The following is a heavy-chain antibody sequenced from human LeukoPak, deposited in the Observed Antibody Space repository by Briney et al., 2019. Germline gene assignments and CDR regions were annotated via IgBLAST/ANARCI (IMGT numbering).Heavy chain of an antibody. CDR1: GGSISSYY. CDR2: VYPSGST. D-gene: IGHD5-24*01. Sequence: SETLSHTCNVSGGSISSYYWNWIRQPAGKGLEWIGRVYPSGSTRYNPSLTSRVTILVDKSKNQFSLKLSSVTAADTAVYYCVKERATALLNYAFAPWRQGTVVTVSS. J-gene: IGHJ5*02. CDR3: VKERATALLNYAFAP. V-gene: IGHV4-4*07.